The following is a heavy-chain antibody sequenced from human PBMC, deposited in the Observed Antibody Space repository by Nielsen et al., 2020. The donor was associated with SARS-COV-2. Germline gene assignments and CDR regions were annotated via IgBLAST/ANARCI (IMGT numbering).Heavy chain of an antibody. J-gene: IGHJ4*02. CDR3: AKYESAAGFCFDY. Sequence: GGSLRLSCAASGFTFSSYAMSWVRQAPGKGLEWVSAISGSGGSTYYADSVKGRSTISRDNSKNTLYLQMNSLRAEDTAVYYCAKYESAAGFCFDYWGQGTLVTVSS. CDR2: ISGSGGST. CDR1: GFTFSSYA. V-gene: IGHV3-23*01. D-gene: IGHD6-13*01.